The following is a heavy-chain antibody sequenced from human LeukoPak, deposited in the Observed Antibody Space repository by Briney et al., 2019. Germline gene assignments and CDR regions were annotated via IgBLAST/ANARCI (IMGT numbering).Heavy chain of an antibody. CDR2: ISSSSSTI. J-gene: IGHJ3*02. CDR1: GFTYSSYS. D-gene: IGHD6-25*01. CDR3: ARGYLGAAHAFDI. Sequence: GGSLRLSCAASGFTYSSYSMNWVRQAPGKVLEWVSYISSSSSTIYYADSVKGRFTISRDNAKNSLYLQMNSLRAEDTAVYYCARGYLGAAHAFDIWGQGTMVTVSS. V-gene: IGHV3-48*01.